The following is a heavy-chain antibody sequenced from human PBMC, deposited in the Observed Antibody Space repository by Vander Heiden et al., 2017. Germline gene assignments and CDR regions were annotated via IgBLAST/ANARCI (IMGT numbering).Heavy chain of an antibody. CDR1: GFIYTNHW. CDR2: IKQDGSVI. J-gene: IGHJ4*02. Sequence: EVQLVESGGGLVQPGESLKLSCAAPGFIYTNHWMSWVRQAPGKGLEWVANIKQDGSVIYYVDSVKGRFTISRDNAEKSLYLQMTSLRAEDTAVYYCARDYSGSGSHDSWGQGTLVTVSS. CDR3: ARDYSGSGSHDS. V-gene: IGHV3-7*01. D-gene: IGHD3-10*01.